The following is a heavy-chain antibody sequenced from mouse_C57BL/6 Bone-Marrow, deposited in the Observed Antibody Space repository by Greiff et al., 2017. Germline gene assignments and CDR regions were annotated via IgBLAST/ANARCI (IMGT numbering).Heavy chain of an antibody. Sequence: EVMLVESEGGLVQPGSSMKLSCTASGFTFSDYYMAWVRQVPEKGLEWVANINYDGSSTYYLDSLKSRFIISRDNAKNILYLQMSSLKSEDTATYYCARGEFITTVVEEAWFAYWGQGTLVTVSA. J-gene: IGHJ3*01. D-gene: IGHD1-1*01. CDR3: ARGEFITTVVEEAWFAY. CDR2: INYDGSST. V-gene: IGHV5-16*01. CDR1: GFTFSDYY.